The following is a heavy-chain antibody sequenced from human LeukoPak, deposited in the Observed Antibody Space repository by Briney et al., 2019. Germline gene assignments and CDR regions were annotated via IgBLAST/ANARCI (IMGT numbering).Heavy chain of an antibody. CDR1: GFTFSSYE. V-gene: IGHV3-48*03. CDR3: ARGGGGGLYNWFDP. J-gene: IGHJ5*02. Sequence: PGGSLRLSCAASGFTFSSYEMNWVRQAPGKGLEWVSYISSSGSTIYYADSVKGRFTISRDNAKNSLYLQMNSLRAEDTAVYYCARGGGGGLYNWFDPWGQGTLVTVSS. CDR2: ISSSGSTI. D-gene: IGHD2-21*01.